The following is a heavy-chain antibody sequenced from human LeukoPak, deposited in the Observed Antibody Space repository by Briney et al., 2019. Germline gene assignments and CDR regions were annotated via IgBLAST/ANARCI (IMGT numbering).Heavy chain of an antibody. Sequence: ASVKVSCKASGYTFTSYGISWVRQAPGQGLEWMGWISAYNGNTNYAQKLQGRVTMTTDTSTSTAYMELRSLRSDDTAVYYCARRGYRGYSYGSEGYWGQGTLVTVSS. CDR1: GYTFTSYG. D-gene: IGHD5-18*01. J-gene: IGHJ4*02. CDR3: ARRGYRGYSYGSEGY. CDR2: ISAYNGNT. V-gene: IGHV1-18*01.